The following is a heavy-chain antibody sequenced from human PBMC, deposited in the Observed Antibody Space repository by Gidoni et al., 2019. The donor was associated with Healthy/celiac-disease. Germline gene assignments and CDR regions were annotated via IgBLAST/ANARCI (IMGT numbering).Heavy chain of an antibody. CDR1: GGSISSYY. CDR2: IYYSGST. CDR3: ARGAAYCGGDCFDY. J-gene: IGHJ4*02. V-gene: IGHV4-59*01. D-gene: IGHD2-21*01. Sequence: QVQLQESGPGLVKPSETLSLTCTVSGGSISSYYCSWIRHPPGKGLEWIGYIYYSGSTNYNPSLKSRVTISVDTSKNQFSLKLSSVTAADTAVYYCARGAAYCGGDCFDYWGQGTLVTVSS.